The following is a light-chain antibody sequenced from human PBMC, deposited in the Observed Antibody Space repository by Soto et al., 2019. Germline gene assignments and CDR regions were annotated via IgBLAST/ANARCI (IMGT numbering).Light chain of an antibody. Sequence: EIVMTQSPATLSVSPGERATLSCRASQSVNIYLAWYQQKPGQAPRLLIFGASYRATGIPARFSGSGSGTEFNLTISSLQSEDFAVYYCQHYGASPWTFGQGTKVDI. CDR3: QHYGASPWT. CDR1: QSVNIY. CDR2: GAS. J-gene: IGKJ1*01. V-gene: IGKV3D-15*01.